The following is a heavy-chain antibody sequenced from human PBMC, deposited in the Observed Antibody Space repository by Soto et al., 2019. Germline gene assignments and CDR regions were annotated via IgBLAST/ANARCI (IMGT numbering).Heavy chain of an antibody. CDR3: ARQAGLTKTRWFDP. CDR2: IYYSGST. J-gene: IGHJ5*02. D-gene: IGHD3-3*01. V-gene: IGHV4-39*01. Sequence: LSLTCTVSGGSISSSSYYWGWIRQPPGKGLEWIGSIYYSGSTYYNPSLKSRVTISVDTSKNQFSLKLSSVTAADTAVYYCARQAGLTKTRWFDPWGQGTLVTVSS. CDR1: GGSISSSSYY.